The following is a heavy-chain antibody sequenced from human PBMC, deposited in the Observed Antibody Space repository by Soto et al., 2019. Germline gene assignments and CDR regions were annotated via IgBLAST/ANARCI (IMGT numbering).Heavy chain of an antibody. V-gene: IGHV3-30-3*01. CDR1: GFTFSSYA. CDR2: ISYDGSNK. CDR3: AREPKSPDRYSGYEYYFAY. J-gene: IGHJ4*02. Sequence: GGSLRLSCAASGFTFSSYAMHWFRQAPGKGLEWVAVISYDGSNKYYADSVKGRFTISRDNSKNTLYLQMNSLRAEDTAVYYCAREPKSPDRYSGYEYYFAYWGRGTLVTVSS. D-gene: IGHD5-12*01.